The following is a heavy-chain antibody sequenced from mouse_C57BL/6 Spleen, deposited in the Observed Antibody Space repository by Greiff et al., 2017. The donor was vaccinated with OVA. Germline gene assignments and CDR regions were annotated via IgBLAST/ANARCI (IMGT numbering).Heavy chain of an antibody. CDR1: GYSITSGYY. V-gene: IGHV3-6*01. CDR2: ISYDGSN. J-gene: IGHJ2*01. D-gene: IGHD2-3*01. CDR3: ARDRSWDGYFDY. Sequence: EVQLQQSGPGLVKPSQSLSLTCSVTGYSITSGYYWNWIRQFPGNKLEWMGYISYDGSNNYNPSLKNRISITRDTSKNQFFLKLNSVTTEDTATYYCARDRSWDGYFDYWGQGTTLTVSS.